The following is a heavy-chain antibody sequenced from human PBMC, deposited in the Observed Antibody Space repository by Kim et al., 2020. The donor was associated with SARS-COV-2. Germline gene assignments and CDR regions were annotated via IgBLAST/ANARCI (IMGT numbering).Heavy chain of an antibody. D-gene: IGHD3-10*01. CDR3: ASLTHYYGSGSYYNGEQYYYYMDV. CDR2: IIPIFGTA. CDR1: GGTFSSYA. J-gene: IGHJ6*03. V-gene: IGHV1-69*13. Sequence: SVKVSCKASGGTFSSYAISWVRQAPGQGLEWMGGIIPIFGTANYAQKFQGRVTITADESTSTAYMELSSLRSEDTAVYYCASLTHYYGSGSYYNGEQYYYYMDVWGKGTTVTVSS.